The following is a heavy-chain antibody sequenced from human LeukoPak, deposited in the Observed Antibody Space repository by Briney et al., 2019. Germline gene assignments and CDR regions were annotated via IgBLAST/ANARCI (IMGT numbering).Heavy chain of an antibody. Sequence: GGSLRLSCVGSGFTFSRYSMNWVRQAPGKGPEWVSSIRSDASSIYYADSVKGRFTISRDNAKNSVFLQMNSLRAEDTALYYCARDLHYYVAMDVWGQGTTVTVSS. CDR3: ARDLHYYVAMDV. CDR1: GFTFSRYS. D-gene: IGHD3-10*02. V-gene: IGHV3-21*04. CDR2: IRSDASSI. J-gene: IGHJ6*02.